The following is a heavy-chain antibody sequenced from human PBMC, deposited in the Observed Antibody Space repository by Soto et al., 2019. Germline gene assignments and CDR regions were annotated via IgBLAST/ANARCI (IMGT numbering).Heavy chain of an antibody. Sequence: GASVKVSCKASGGTFSSYTISWVRQAPGQGLEWMGRIIPILGIANYAQKFQGRVTITADKSTSTAYMELSSLRSEDTAVYYCAPYSSSSGEFDYWGQGTLVTVSS. D-gene: IGHD6-6*01. CDR1: GGTFSSYT. V-gene: IGHV1-69*02. CDR3: APYSSSSGEFDY. CDR2: IIPILGIA. J-gene: IGHJ4*02.